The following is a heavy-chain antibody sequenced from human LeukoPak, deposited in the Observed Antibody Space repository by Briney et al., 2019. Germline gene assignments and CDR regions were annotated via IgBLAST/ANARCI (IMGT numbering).Heavy chain of an antibody. Sequence: GGSLRLSCAASGFTVSRNYMSWVRQAPRRGLERLSVIYNDGSTFYADSVKGRITISRDISKNTLYLQMNSLRAEDTAMYYCARGAGIAETGTGSFDYWGQGTLVTVSS. CDR2: IYNDGST. V-gene: IGHV3-53*01. J-gene: IGHJ4*02. CDR1: GFTVSRNY. D-gene: IGHD6-13*01. CDR3: ARGAGIAETGTGSFDY.